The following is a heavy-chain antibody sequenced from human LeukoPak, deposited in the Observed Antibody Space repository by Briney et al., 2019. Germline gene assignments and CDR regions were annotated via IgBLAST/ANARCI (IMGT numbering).Heavy chain of an antibody. CDR2: ISYDGSNK. D-gene: IGHD4-23*01. J-gene: IGHJ3*02. CDR3: AKALTNSRDAFDI. Sequence: GGSLRLSCAASGFTFSSYGMHWVRQAPGKGLEWVAVISYDGSNKYYADSVKGRFTISRDNSKNTLYLQMNSLRAEDTAVYYCAKALTNSRDAFDIWGQGTMVTVSS. V-gene: IGHV3-30*18. CDR1: GFTFSSYG.